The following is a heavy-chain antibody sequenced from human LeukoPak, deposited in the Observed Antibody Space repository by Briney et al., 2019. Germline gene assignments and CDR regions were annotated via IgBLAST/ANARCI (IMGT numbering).Heavy chain of an antibody. J-gene: IGHJ4*02. CDR3: ARENEVAGINY. Sequence: GGSLRLSCAASGFTFSSYSMNWVRRAPGKGLEWVSYISSSSSTIYYADSVKGRFTISRDNAKNSLYLQMNSLRAEDTAVYYCARENEVAGINYWGQGTLVTVSS. CDR2: ISSSSSTI. D-gene: IGHD6-19*01. V-gene: IGHV3-48*01. CDR1: GFTFSSYS.